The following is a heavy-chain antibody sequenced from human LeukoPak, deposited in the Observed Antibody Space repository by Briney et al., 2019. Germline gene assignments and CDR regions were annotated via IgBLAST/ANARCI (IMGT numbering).Heavy chain of an antibody. CDR1: GYTFTSYA. D-gene: IGHD6-6*01. V-gene: IGHV7-4-1*02. CDR3: ARGSWKDAFDF. Sequence: GASVKVSCKGFGYTFTSYALDWVRQAPGQGLEWMGWINTNSGTPMYAQGFRERFVFSLDTSVNTAYLHISTLQAEDTAVYYCARGSWKDAFDFWGQGTMATVSS. CDR2: INTNSGTP. J-gene: IGHJ3*01.